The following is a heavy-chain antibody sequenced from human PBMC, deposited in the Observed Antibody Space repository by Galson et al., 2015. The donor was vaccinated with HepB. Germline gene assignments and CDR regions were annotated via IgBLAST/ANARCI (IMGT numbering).Heavy chain of an antibody. CDR1: GFTFSSYG. Sequence: SLRLSCAASGFTFSSYGMHWVRQAPGKGLEWVAVIWYDGSNKYYADSVKGRFTISRDNSKNTLYLQMNSLRAEDTAVYYCARAEGCTNGVCYTARGNYYYGMDVWGQGTTVTVSS. D-gene: IGHD2-8*01. J-gene: IGHJ6*02. CDR3: ARAEGCTNGVCYTARGNYYYGMDV. V-gene: IGHV3-33*01. CDR2: IWYDGSNK.